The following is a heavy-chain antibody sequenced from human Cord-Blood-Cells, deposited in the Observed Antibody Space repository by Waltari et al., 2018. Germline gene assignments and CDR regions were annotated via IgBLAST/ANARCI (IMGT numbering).Heavy chain of an antibody. J-gene: IGHJ4*02. CDR2: ISYDGSNK. V-gene: IGHV3-30-3*01. CDR1: GFTFSSSA. D-gene: IGHD1-26*01. Sequence: QVQLAESGGGVVQPGRSLRLSCAASGFTFSSSAMHWVRQAPGKGLEWVAVISYDGSNKYYADSVKGRFTISRDNSKNTLYLQMNSLRAEDTAVYYCAGGSYFHYWGQGTLVTVSS. CDR3: AGGSYFHY.